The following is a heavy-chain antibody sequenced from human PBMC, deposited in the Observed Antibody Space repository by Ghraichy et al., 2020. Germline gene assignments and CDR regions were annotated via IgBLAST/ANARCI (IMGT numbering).Heavy chain of an antibody. D-gene: IGHD3-3*01. J-gene: IGHJ6*02. V-gene: IGHV3-30*18. CDR3: AKDGGPPYYDFWSGYYKYYGMDV. CDR2: ISYDGSNK. CDR1: GFTFSSYG. Sequence: GGSLRLSCAASGFTFSSYGMHWVRQAPGKGLEWVAVISYDGSNKYYADSVKGRFTISRNNSKNTLYMQMNSLRAEDTAVYSCAKDGGPPYYDFWSGYYKYYGMDVWGQGTTVTVSS.